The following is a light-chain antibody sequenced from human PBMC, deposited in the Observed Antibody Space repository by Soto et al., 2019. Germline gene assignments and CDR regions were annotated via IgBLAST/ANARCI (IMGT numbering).Light chain of an antibody. Sequence: QSALTQPASVSGSPGQSITISCTGTSSDVGNYNLVSWYQHDPGKAPKLLIYEGSKRPSGVSDRFSGSKSGNTASLTIFGLQAVDEADYYCCSYASSSTYVFGTGTKVTVL. CDR3: CSYASSSTYV. J-gene: IGLJ1*01. CDR1: SSDVGNYNL. CDR2: EGS. V-gene: IGLV2-23*01.